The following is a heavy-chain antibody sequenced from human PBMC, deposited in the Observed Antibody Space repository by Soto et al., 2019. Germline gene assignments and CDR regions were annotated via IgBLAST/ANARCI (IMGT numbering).Heavy chain of an antibody. V-gene: IGHV3-49*03. CDR1: GFTFGDYG. J-gene: IGHJ5*02. CDR3: TTEGPVLWFGELRFDP. Sequence: PGGSLRLSCSTSGFTFGDYGMTWFRQAPGKGLEWVGLIKRKSYGKTTEYAAPAKDRFTISRDDSKNTLYLQMNSLKTEDTAVYYCTTEGPVLWFGELRFDPWGQGTLVTVSS. CDR2: IKRKSYGKTT. D-gene: IGHD3-10*01.